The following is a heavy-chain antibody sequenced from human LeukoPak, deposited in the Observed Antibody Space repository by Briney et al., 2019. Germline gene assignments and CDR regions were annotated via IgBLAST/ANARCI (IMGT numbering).Heavy chain of an antibody. CDR1: GFTFSSYA. D-gene: IGHD5/OR15-5a*01. CDR3: AKDQRFSLRTPTWDV. Sequence: GGSLRLSCAASGFTFSSYAMTWVRQAPGKGLEWVSAISGSGASTYYADSVKGRFTISRDNSKNTLYLQMNSLRAEDAALYYCAKDQRFSLRTPTWDVWGKGTTVTVSS. CDR2: ISGSGAST. J-gene: IGHJ6*04. V-gene: IGHV3-23*01.